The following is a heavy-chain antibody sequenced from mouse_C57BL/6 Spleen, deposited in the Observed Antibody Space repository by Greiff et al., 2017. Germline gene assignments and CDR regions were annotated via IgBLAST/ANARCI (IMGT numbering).Heavy chain of an antibody. V-gene: IGHV1-50*01. D-gene: IGHD1-2*01. Sequence: QVQLQQPGAELVKPGASVKLSCKASGYTFTSYWMQWVKQRPGQGLEWIGEIAPSDSYTNYNQKFKGKATLTVDTSSSTAYMQLSSLTSEDSAVYYCAHYDRFDYWGQGTTLTVSS. CDR2: IAPSDSYT. J-gene: IGHJ2*01. CDR1: GYTFTSYW. CDR3: AHYDRFDY.